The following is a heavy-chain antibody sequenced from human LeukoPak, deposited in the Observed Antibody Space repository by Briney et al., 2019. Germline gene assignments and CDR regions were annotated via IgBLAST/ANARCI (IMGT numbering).Heavy chain of an antibody. D-gene: IGHD2-21*01. V-gene: IGHV4-34*01. CDR1: GGSFSGYY. CDR2: INHSGGT. J-gene: IGHJ4*02. Sequence: KPSETLSLTCAVYGGSFSGYYWSWIRQPPGKGLEWIGAINHSGGTNYNPSLKSRVTISVDTSKNQFSLRLSSVTAADTAVYYCARASTSTHRRFHYYFDYWGQGTLVTLSS. CDR3: ARASTSTHRRFHYYFDY.